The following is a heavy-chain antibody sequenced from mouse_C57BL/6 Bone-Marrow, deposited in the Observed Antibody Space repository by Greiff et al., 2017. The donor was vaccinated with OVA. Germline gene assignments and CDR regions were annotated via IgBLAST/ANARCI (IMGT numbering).Heavy chain of an antibody. Sequence: DVMLVESGGGLVQPGGSLKLSCAASGFTFSDYYMYWVRQTPEKRLEWVAYISNGGGSTYYPDTVKGRFTISRDNAKNTLYLQMSRLKSEDTAMYYCARRGTGDYYAMDYWGQGTSVTVSS. CDR1: GFTFSDYY. CDR3: ARRGTGDYYAMDY. V-gene: IGHV5-12*01. J-gene: IGHJ4*01. CDR2: ISNGGGST.